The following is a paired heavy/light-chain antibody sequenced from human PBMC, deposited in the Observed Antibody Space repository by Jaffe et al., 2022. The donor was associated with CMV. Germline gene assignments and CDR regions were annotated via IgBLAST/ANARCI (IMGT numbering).Heavy chain of an antibody. V-gene: IGHV4-59*01. Sequence: QVQLYESGPGLVKPSETVSLTCTVSGGSLSSYYWSWIRQPPGKGLEWIGQIYHTGSTNYNPSLRSRVTISVDTSKNQVSLKLSSVTAADTAIYYCVRVSPRYVCGSGWYCGDYFDYWGQGTMVTVSS. CDR2: IYHTGST. CDR1: GGSLSSYY. D-gene: IGHD6-19*01. CDR3: VRVSPRYVCGSGWYCGDYFDY. J-gene: IGHJ4*02.
Light chain of an antibody. J-gene: IGLJ1*01. Sequence: QSALTQPASVSGSLGQSITISCTGTTSDVGNYNLVSWYQQHPGKAPRLIIYEVTKRPSGVSTRFSGSKSGNTASLTISGLQAEDEAVYYCSSYVSSSSLYVFGSGTKVTV. CDR2: EVT. V-gene: IGLV2-23*02. CDR1: TSDVGNYNL. CDR3: SSYVSSSSLYV.